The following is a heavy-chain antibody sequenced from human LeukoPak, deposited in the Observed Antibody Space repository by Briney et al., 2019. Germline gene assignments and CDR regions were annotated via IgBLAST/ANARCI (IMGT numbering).Heavy chain of an antibody. CDR2: ISAYNGNT. D-gene: IGHD2-2*01. J-gene: IGHJ4*02. V-gene: IGHV1-18*01. Sequence: ASVKVSCKASGYTFTSYGISWVRQAPGQGLEWMGWISAYNGNTNYAQKLQGRVTMTTDTSTSTAYMELRSLRSDDTAVYYCARDRILVVPAASIDYWGQGTLVTVSS. CDR1: GYTFTSYG. CDR3: ARDRILVVPAASIDY.